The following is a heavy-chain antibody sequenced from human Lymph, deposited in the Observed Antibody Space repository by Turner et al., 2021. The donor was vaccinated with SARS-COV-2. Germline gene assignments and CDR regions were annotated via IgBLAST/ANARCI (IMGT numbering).Heavy chain of an antibody. CDR3: ARETVNNWVDP. V-gene: IGHV4-59*01. Sequence: QVQLQESGPRLVKPLETLSLTCTVSGGSMNSNYWSWIRQPPGKRLEWIGDIYYRGGTNDNPTIESRVTISVDTSRNQFSLNLTSVTAADAAIYYCARETVNNWVDPWGQGTLVTVSS. J-gene: IGHJ5*02. CDR1: GGSMNSNY. D-gene: IGHD2-21*02. CDR2: IYYRGGT.